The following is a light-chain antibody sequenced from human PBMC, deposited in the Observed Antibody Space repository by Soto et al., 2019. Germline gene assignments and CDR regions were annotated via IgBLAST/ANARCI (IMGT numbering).Light chain of an antibody. CDR1: RSLLRSDGNTY. Sequence: DIVMTQTPLSSPGTRAQPASISWGSGRSLLRSDGNTYLSWLQQRPGQPPRLLIYLGSNRASGVPDRFSGSGSGTDFTLKISRVEAEDVGVYYCMQALQTPHTFGGGTKVDIK. CDR3: MQALQTPHT. J-gene: IGKJ4*01. CDR2: LGS. V-gene: IGKV2-24*01.